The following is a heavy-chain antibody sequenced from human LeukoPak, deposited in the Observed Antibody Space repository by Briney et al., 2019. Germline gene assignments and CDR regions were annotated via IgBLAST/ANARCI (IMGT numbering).Heavy chain of an antibody. Sequence: GGSLRLSCAASGFTFSNYWMHWVRHAPGKGLVWVSRINSDGSSTNYADSVKGRFAISRDNSKNTLYLQMNSLRAEDTAVYYCAREGGSGSRYFGYWGQGTPVTVSS. CDR2: INSDGSST. D-gene: IGHD1-26*01. V-gene: IGHV3-74*01. CDR1: GFTFSNYW. J-gene: IGHJ4*02. CDR3: AREGGSGSRYFGY.